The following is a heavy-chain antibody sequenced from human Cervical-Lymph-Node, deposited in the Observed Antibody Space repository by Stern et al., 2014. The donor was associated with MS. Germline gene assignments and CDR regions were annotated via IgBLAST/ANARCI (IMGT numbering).Heavy chain of an antibody. CDR2: LYCDAAK. J-gene: IGHJ6*02. CDR3: THTQLMGQCDRSICQTNFYYVMDV. D-gene: IGHD2-8*01. Sequence: QITLKESGPTLVKPTQTLTLTCTFSGFSLRTYGVGVGLLCPPPGQALEWLALLYCDAAKRSSPSLKSRLTITKDTAKSQVVLTMTNMDPVDTATYYCTHTQLMGQCDRSICQTNFYYVMDVWGQGTSVTVTS. CDR1: GFSLRTYGVG. V-gene: IGHV2-5*02.